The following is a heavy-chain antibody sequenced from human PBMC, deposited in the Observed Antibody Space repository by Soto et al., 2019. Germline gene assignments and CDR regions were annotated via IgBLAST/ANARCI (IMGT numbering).Heavy chain of an antibody. CDR2: MHYSGNT. J-gene: IGHJ4*02. Sequence: PSETLSLTCSASGGSISSYYGSWVRQPPGKGLEWIGHMHYSGNTRYNPSLKSRATVSLDTSKNQFSLELSSVTAADTAVYYCATSTGWPGFDFWGQGTLVTVSS. D-gene: IGHD2-8*02. V-gene: IGHV4-59*08. CDR1: GGSISSYY. CDR3: ATSTGWPGFDF.